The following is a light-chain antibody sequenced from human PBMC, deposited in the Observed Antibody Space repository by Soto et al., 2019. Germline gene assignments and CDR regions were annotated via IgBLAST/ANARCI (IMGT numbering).Light chain of an antibody. V-gene: IGKV1-5*03. CDR2: KAS. CDR3: QHYNSYSWT. Sequence: DIQMTQSPSTLSASVGDRVTITCRASQSIRSWLAWYQQKPGRARKLLIYKASSLESGVPSRFSGSGSGTEFTLTISSLQPDDFALYYCQHYNSYSWTFGQGTKVEI. J-gene: IGKJ1*01. CDR1: QSIRSW.